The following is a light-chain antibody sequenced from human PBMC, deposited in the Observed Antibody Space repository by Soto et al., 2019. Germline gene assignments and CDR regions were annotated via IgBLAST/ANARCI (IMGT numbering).Light chain of an antibody. Sequence: EIVLTQSPGTLSLSPGERATLSCRARQSVSSSYLAWYQQKPGQAPRLLIYGASSRATGIPARFSGSGSGTDFTLTISRLETEDFAVYYCQQYGSSPLFTFGPGTKVDIK. CDR3: QQYGSSPLFT. CDR2: GAS. J-gene: IGKJ3*01. V-gene: IGKV3-20*01. CDR1: QSVSSSY.